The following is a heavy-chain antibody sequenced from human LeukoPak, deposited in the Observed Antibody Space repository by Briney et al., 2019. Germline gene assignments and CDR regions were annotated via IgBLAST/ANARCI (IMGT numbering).Heavy chain of an antibody. CDR1: KVTFSDYA. CDR2: ISGSGGNT. V-gene: IGHV3-23*01. CDR3: AKGTGINHYHWIDP. D-gene: IGHD3/OR15-3a*01. Sequence: PGGSLRLSCAASKVTFSDYAMIWVRQAPGKGLEWVSGISGSGGNTYYADSVKGRFTISRDNSKNTLYPQMNSLRAEDTALYCAKGTGINHYHWIDPWGQGTQVTVSS. J-gene: IGHJ5*02.